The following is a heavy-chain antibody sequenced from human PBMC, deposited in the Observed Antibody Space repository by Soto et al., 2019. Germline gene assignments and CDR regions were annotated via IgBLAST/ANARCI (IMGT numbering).Heavy chain of an antibody. Sequence: PSETLSLTCTVSGFSISSYYWSWIRQPPGKGLEWIGYIYYSGSTNYNPSLKSRVTISVDTSKNQFSLKLSSVTAADTGVYYCARRYCSGGSCYWDDAFDIWGQGTMVTVSS. D-gene: IGHD2-15*01. J-gene: IGHJ3*02. V-gene: IGHV4-59*08. CDR1: GFSISSYY. CDR2: IYYSGST. CDR3: ARRYCSGGSCYWDDAFDI.